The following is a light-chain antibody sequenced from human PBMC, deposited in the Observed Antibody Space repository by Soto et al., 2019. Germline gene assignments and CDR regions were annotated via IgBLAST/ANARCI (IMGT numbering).Light chain of an antibody. CDR3: VQGTHWPWT. CDR1: QGLVYSDGNTF. CDR2: QVS. Sequence: DVVMTQSPLSLSVTLGQPASISCRSSQGLVYSDGNTFLNWFHQRPGQSPRRLIYQVSNRDSGVPDRFSGSGSGTHYTLTISGVEAEDVGIYYCVQGTHWPWTFGQGTKVEIK. J-gene: IGKJ1*01. V-gene: IGKV2-30*01.